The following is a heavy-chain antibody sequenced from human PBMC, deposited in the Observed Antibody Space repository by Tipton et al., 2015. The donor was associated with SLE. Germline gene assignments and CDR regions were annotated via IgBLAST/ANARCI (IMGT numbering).Heavy chain of an antibody. V-gene: IGHV4-39*01. J-gene: IGHJ4*02. CDR3: ARWRAAAADY. CDR2: IYYSGST. CDR1: GGSISSSSYY. D-gene: IGHD2-2*01. Sequence: TLSLTCTVSGGSISSSSYYWGWIRQPPGKGLEWIGSIYYSGSTYYNPSLKSRVTISVDTSKNQFSLKLSSVTAADTAVYYCARWRAAAADYWGQGTLVTVSS.